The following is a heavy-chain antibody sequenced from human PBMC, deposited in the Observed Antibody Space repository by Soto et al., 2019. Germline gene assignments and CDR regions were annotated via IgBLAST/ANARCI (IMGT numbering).Heavy chain of an antibody. D-gene: IGHD3-22*01. J-gene: IGHJ4*02. CDR2: IYPGDSDT. CDR1: GYSFTSYW. Sequence: ESLKISCKGSGYSFTSYWIGWVRQMPGKGLEWMGIIYPGDSDTRYSPSFQGQVTISADKSISTAYLQWSSLKASDTAMYYCARGYYYDSSGYPAPDLAGFDYWGQGTLVTVSS. CDR3: ARGYYYDSSGYPAPDLAGFDY. V-gene: IGHV5-51*01.